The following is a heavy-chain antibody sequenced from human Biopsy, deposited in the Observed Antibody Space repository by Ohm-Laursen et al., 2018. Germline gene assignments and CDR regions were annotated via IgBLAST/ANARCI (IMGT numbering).Heavy chain of an antibody. J-gene: IGHJ4*02. D-gene: IGHD3-3*01. Sequence: SETLSLTCPVSGDSISTSTTYYWGWLRQPPGKGLEWIGHVYYSGSTFYNSSLESRVTVSVDTSKNQFHLRLTSMSASDTAVYYCARHSLDDFWSGAHYYFDYWGLGTLVTVSS. CDR1: GDSISTSTTYY. CDR2: VYYSGST. V-gene: IGHV4-39*01. CDR3: ARHSLDDFWSGAHYYFDY.